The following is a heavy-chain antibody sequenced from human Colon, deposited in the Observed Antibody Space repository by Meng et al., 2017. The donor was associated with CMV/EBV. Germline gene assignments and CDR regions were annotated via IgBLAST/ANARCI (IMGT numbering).Heavy chain of an antibody. J-gene: IGHJ4*02. CDR3: AVASLCSSTNCYYAD. V-gene: IGHV3-53*01. CDR2: IYSDDST. CDR1: GFTVSSNY. D-gene: IGHD2-2*01. Sequence: GESLKISCAASGFTVSSNYMSWVRPAPGKGLEWVSLIYSDDSTYYADSVKGRFTISRDNSKNTLYLQMNSLRAEDTAVYYCAVASLCSSTNCYYADWGQGTLVTVSS.